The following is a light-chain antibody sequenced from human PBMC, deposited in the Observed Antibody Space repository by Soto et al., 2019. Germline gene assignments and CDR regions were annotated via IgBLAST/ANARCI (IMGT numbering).Light chain of an antibody. CDR1: SSDVGGFNY. CDR2: DVT. V-gene: IGLV2-14*03. CDR3: NSYTISSTYV. J-gene: IGLJ1*01. Sequence: QSALTQPASVSGSPGQSITISCTGTSSDVGGFNYVSWYQQHPGKAPKLMIYDVTNRPSGVSYRFSGSKSGTTASLTISGLQAEDEAEYYCNSYTISSTYVFGTGTKLTVL.